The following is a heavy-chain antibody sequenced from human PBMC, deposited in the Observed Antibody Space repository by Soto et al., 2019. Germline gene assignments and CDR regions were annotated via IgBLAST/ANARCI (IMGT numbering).Heavy chain of an antibody. CDR1: GYTFSTSG. Sequence: QVQLVQSGAEVKKAGASIRISCKASGYTFSTSGMHWVRQAPGQGLEWVGWINGVNGNTKHSQKFQDRVTITRDSSASTAYMELSGLTSEDTGVFYCARAPRLTQLSAWGQGTQVIVSS. J-gene: IGHJ5*02. CDR3: ARAPRLTQLSA. CDR2: INGVNGNT. V-gene: IGHV1-3*01. D-gene: IGHD1-1*01.